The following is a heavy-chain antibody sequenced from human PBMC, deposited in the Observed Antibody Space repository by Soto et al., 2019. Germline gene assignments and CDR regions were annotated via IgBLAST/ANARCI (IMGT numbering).Heavy chain of an antibody. CDR2: IIPIFGTA. V-gene: IGHV1-69*12. CDR3: AREPYSGSYLGSFDY. J-gene: IGHJ4*02. D-gene: IGHD1-26*01. CDR1: GGTFSSYA. Sequence: QVQLVQSGAAVKKPGSSVKVSCKASGGTFSSYAISWVRQAPGQGLEWMGGIIPIFGTANYAQKFQGRVTITADESTSTAYMELSSLRSEDTAVYYCAREPYSGSYLGSFDYWGQGTLVTVSS.